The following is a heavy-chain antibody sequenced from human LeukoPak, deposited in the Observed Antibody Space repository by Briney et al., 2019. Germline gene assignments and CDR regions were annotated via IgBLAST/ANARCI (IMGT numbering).Heavy chain of an antibody. CDR1: GFTFDDYG. CDR3: ARHVVAVGFDY. J-gene: IGHJ4*02. CDR2: INWNGGST. D-gene: IGHD3-22*01. Sequence: GRSLRLSCAASGFTFDDYGMSWVRQAPGKGLEWVSGINWNGGSTGYADSVKGRFTISRDNAKNSLYLQMNSLRAEDTAVYYCARHVVAVGFDYWGQGTLVTVSS. V-gene: IGHV3-20*04.